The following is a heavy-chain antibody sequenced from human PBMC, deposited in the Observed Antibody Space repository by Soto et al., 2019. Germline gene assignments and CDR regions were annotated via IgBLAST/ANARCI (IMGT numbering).Heavy chain of an antibody. Sequence: SETLSLTCTVSGGSISSYYWSWIRQPPGKGLEWIGYIYYSGSTNYNPSLKSRVTISVDTSKNQFSLKLSSVTAADKAVYYCARRYGASFDYWGQGTLVTVSS. V-gene: IGHV4-59*01. CDR2: IYYSGST. CDR3: ARRYGASFDY. CDR1: GGSISSYY. J-gene: IGHJ4*02. D-gene: IGHD4-17*01.